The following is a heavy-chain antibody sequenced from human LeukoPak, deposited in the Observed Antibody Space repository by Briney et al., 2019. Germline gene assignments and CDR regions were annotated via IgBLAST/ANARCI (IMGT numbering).Heavy chain of an antibody. CDR3: ASRLPDTAMVH. V-gene: IGHV3-30-3*01. CDR1: GFTFSNCA. CDR2: ISYDGSNK. Sequence: GGSLRLSCAASGFTFSNCAMHWVRQAPGKGLEWVAVISYDGSNKYYADSVKGRFTISRDNSKNTLYLQMNSLRAEDTAVYHCASRLPDTAMVHWGQGTLVTVSS. J-gene: IGHJ4*02. D-gene: IGHD5-18*01.